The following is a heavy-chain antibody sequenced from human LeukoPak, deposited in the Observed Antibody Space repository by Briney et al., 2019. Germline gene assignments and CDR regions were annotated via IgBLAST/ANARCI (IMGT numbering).Heavy chain of an antibody. D-gene: IGHD5-12*01. CDR3: ARDEYSGYVHFDY. Sequence: GGSLRLSCAASGFTFSSYSMNWVRQAPGKGLEWVSSISSSSSYIYYADSVKGRFTISRDNAKNSLYLQVNSLRAEDTAVYYCARDEYSGYVHFDYWGQGTLVTVSS. V-gene: IGHV3-21*01. J-gene: IGHJ4*02. CDR1: GFTFSSYS. CDR2: ISSSSSYI.